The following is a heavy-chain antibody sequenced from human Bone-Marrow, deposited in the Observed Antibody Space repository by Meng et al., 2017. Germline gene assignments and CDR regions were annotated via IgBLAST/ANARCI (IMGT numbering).Heavy chain of an antibody. J-gene: IGHJ5*02. Sequence: GESLKISCAASGFTFSSYSMNWVRQAPGKGLEWVSSISSSSSYIYYADSVKGRFTISRDNAKNSLYLQMNSLRAEDTAVYYCARDGILLWFGELAWFDPWGRETLVTVSS. CDR3: ARDGILLWFGELAWFDP. CDR1: GFTFSSYS. V-gene: IGHV3-21*01. CDR2: ISSSSSYI. D-gene: IGHD3-10*01.